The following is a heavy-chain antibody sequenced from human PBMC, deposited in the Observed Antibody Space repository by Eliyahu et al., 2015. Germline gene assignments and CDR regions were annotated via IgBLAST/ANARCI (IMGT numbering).Heavy chain of an antibody. D-gene: IGHD5-12*01. CDR3: AKAALRGSYYDY. J-gene: IGHJ4*02. CDR2: ISASGGNT. Sequence: SLRLSCAASGFTFSNYALSWVRQAPGKGLEWVSTISASGGNTYYAGSVKGRFTISRDNSNNTLYLQVNSLRAEDTALYYCAKAALRGSYYDYWGQGTLVTVSS. CDR1: GFTFSNYA. V-gene: IGHV3-23*01.